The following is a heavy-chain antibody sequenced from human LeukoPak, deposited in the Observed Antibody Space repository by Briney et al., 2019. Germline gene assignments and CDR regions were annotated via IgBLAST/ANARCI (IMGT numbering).Heavy chain of an antibody. CDR3: ARETYFRYGMDV. CDR1: GGSISSYY. D-gene: IGHD3-9*01. Sequence: MASETLSLTCTVSGGSISSYYWSWIRQPPGKGLEWIGYIYYSGSTNYNPSLKSRVTISVDTSKNQFSLKLSSVTAADTAVYYCARETYFRYGMDVWGQGTTVTVSS. CDR2: IYYSGST. J-gene: IGHJ6*02. V-gene: IGHV4-59*01.